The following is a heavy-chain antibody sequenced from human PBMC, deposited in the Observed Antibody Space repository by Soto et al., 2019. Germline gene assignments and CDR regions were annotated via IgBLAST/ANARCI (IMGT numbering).Heavy chain of an antibody. CDR2: ISYDGSNK. J-gene: IGHJ6*02. D-gene: IGHD1-1*01. CDR3: ARDRSGWTQRPCMDV. Sequence: QVQLVESGGGVVQPGRSLRLSCAASGFTFSSYAMHWVRQAPGKGLEWGAVISYDGSNKYYADSVKCRFTIYRDNSKNTLYRQMNSLRAADTAVYYCARDRSGWTQRPCMDVWGQGTTVTVS. V-gene: IGHV3-30-3*01. CDR1: GFTFSSYA.